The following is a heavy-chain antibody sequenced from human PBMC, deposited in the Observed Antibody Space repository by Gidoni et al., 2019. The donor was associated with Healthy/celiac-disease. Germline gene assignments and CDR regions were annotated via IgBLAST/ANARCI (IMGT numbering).Heavy chain of an antibody. D-gene: IGHD5-12*01. V-gene: IGHV3-30*18. Sequence: QVQLVASGGGVVQPGRSLRLSCAASGFTFRRYGMHWVRQAPGKGLEWVAVRSYDGSKKYYADSVKGRFTISRDNSKNTLYLQMNSLRAEDTAVYYCAKDRRLCGRNSGYDLCSGNYYYYMDVWGKGTTVTVSS. CDR1: GFTFRRYG. CDR3: AKDRRLCGRNSGYDLCSGNYYYYMDV. CDR2: RSYDGSKK. J-gene: IGHJ6*03.